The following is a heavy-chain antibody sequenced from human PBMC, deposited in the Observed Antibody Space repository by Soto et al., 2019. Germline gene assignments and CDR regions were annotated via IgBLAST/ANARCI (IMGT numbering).Heavy chain of an antibody. D-gene: IGHD5-12*01. CDR1: GGTFSSYA. CDR2: SIPIFGTA. V-gene: IGHV1-69*01. CDR3: ALPVSDDGYNFDY. Sequence: QVQLVQSGAEVKKPGSSVKVSCKASGGTFSSYAISWVRQAPGQGLEWMGGSIPIFGTANYAQKFQGRVTITADESTSTAYMELSSLRSEDTDVYSCALPVSDDGYNFDYWGQGTLVTVSS. J-gene: IGHJ4*02.